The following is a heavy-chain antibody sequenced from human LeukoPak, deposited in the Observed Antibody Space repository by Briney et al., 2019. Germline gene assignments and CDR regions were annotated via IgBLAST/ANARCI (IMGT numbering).Heavy chain of an antibody. D-gene: IGHD2-2*03. Sequence: QSGGSLRLSCAASGFTFDDYAMHWVRQASGKGLEWVSGISWNSGSIGYADSVKGRFTISRDNAKNSLYLQMNSLRAEDTALYYCAKDSGGYCSSTSCYSYYYYYGMDVWGQGTTVTVSS. J-gene: IGHJ6*02. V-gene: IGHV3-9*01. CDR1: GFTFDDYA. CDR3: AKDSGGYCSSTSCYSYYYYYGMDV. CDR2: ISWNSGSI.